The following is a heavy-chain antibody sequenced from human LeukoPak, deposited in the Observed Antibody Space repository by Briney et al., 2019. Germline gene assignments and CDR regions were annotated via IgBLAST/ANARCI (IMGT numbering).Heavy chain of an antibody. Sequence: GGSLRLSCAASGFTVSSNYMSWVRQAPGKGLEWVSVIYSGGNTYYADSVKGRFTISRHNSKNTLYLQMNNLRAEDTAVYYCARETDNYYYGMDVWGQGTTVTVSS. CDR2: IYSGGNT. CDR3: ARETDNYYYGMDV. CDR1: GFTVSSNY. V-gene: IGHV3-53*04. J-gene: IGHJ6*02.